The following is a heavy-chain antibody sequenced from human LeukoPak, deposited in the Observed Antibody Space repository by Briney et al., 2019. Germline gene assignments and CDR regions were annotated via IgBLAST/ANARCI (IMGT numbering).Heavy chain of an antibody. CDR2: IYHSGST. CDR1: GGSMSSYY. V-gene: IGHV4-38-2*02. CDR3: AREYCSSTSCYWVDAFDI. D-gene: IGHD2-2*01. J-gene: IGHJ3*02. Sequence: PSETLSLTCSVSGGSMSSYYWGWIRQPPGKGLEWIGSIYHSGSTYYNPSLKSRVTISVGTSKNQFSLKLSSVTAADTAVYYCAREYCSSTSCYWVDAFDIWGQGTMVTVSS.